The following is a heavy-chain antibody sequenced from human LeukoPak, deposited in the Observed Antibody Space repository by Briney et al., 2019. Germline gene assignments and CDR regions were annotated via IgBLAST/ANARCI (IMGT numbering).Heavy chain of an antibody. CDR1: GFTFSSYA. D-gene: IGHD2-2*01. V-gene: IGHV3-48*04. Sequence: GGSLRRSCAASGFTFSSYAMSWVCQAPGKGLEWVSYISSSGSTIYYADSVKGRFTISRDNAKNSLYLQMNSLRAEDTAVYYCARDRAVPAEVRGDAFDIWGQGTMVTVSS. CDR3: ARDRAVPAEVRGDAFDI. J-gene: IGHJ3*02. CDR2: ISSSGSTI.